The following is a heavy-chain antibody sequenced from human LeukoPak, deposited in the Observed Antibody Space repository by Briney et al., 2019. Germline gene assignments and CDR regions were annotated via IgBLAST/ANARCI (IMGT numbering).Heavy chain of an antibody. Sequence: PPGGSLRLSCAASGFSFSGHGMHWVRQAPGKGLEWVAFIRYDGSDQYYADSVKGRFTISRDNSKNTLYLQMNSLRAEDTAVYYCARDRVDGSSGWYDAFDIWGQGTMVTVSS. CDR1: GFSFSGHG. V-gene: IGHV3-30*02. D-gene: IGHD6-19*01. J-gene: IGHJ3*02. CDR3: ARDRVDGSSGWYDAFDI. CDR2: IRYDGSDQ.